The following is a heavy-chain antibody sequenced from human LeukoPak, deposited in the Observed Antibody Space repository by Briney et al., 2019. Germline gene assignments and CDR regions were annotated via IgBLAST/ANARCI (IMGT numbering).Heavy chain of an antibody. Sequence: GASVTVSCKASGYTFTRYYMHWVRQAPGQGLEWMGMINPSGGSTSSAQKFQGRVAMTCDTSTSTFYMDLSSLTSDDTAVYFCARDHYYDPNGHYFDYWGQGTLVTVSS. CDR1: GYTFTRYY. J-gene: IGHJ4*02. CDR2: INPSGGST. D-gene: IGHD3-22*01. CDR3: ARDHYYDPNGHYFDY. V-gene: IGHV1-46*01.